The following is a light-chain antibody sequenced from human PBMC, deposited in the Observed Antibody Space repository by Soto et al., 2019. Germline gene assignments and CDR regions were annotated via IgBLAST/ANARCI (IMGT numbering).Light chain of an antibody. Sequence: QSVLTQPPSASGTPGQRVTISCSGSSSNIGSNTVNWYQQLPGTAPKHLIYSNNQRSSGVPDRFSVSKSGTSASLAISGLQSEDEADYYCAAWDDSLNGPVFGGGTKLTVL. V-gene: IGLV1-44*01. CDR1: SSNIGSNT. J-gene: IGLJ2*01. CDR3: AAWDDSLNGPV. CDR2: SNN.